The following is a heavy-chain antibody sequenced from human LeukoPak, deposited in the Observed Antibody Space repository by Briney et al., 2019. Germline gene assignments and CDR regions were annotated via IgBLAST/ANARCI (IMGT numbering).Heavy chain of an antibody. CDR3: TTLSYAAAPT. Sequence: GGSLRLSCAASGFTFSNAWMSWVRQAPGKGLEWVSRVRSETDGGTTDYAAPVQGRFTISRDDSKNALYLQMNSLETDDTAVYYCTTLSYAAAPTWGQGTLVTVSS. CDR1: GFTFSNAW. D-gene: IGHD2-2*01. V-gene: IGHV3-15*01. J-gene: IGHJ5*02. CDR2: VRSETDGGTT.